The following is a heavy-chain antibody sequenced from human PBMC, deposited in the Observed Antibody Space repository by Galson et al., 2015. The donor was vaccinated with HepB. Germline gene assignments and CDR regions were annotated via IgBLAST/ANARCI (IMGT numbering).Heavy chain of an antibody. J-gene: IGHJ4*02. Sequence: SLRLSCAASRFTFGSTAMTWVRQAPGKGLEWVSGISANGGSRFYAESVKGRFTISRDNSKNTLSFQMNSLRAEDTAVYYCAGNCWGQGTLVTVSS. CDR1: RFTFGSTA. CDR2: ISANGGSR. CDR3: AGNC. V-gene: IGHV3-23*01.